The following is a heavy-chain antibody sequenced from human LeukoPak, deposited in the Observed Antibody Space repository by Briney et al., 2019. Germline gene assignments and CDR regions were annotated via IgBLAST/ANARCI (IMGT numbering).Heavy chain of an antibody. V-gene: IGHV4-39*07. D-gene: IGHD1-26*01. CDR3: ARAGGRHTYYMDV. CDR2: ISYSGST. CDR1: GGSIRSTTYY. Sequence: PSETLSLTCTVSGGSIRSTTYYWGWIRQPPGTGLEWIGTISYSGSTYYNPSLKSRLTISIDTSKNQISLRLNSVTAADTAVYYCARAGGRHTYYMDVWGKGTTVTVSS. J-gene: IGHJ6*03.